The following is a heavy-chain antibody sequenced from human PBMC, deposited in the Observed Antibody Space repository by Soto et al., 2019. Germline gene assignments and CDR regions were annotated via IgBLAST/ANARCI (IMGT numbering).Heavy chain of an antibody. Sequence: SVKVSCKASGGTFSSYAISWVRQAPGQGLEWMGGIIPIFGTANYAQKFQGRVTITADESTSTAYMELSSLRSEDTAVYYCARGRPIWNDPYGTDVWVQGTTVTVSS. CDR3: ARGRPIWNDPYGTDV. V-gene: IGHV1-69*13. CDR2: IIPIFGTA. J-gene: IGHJ6*02. CDR1: GGTFSSYA. D-gene: IGHD1-1*01.